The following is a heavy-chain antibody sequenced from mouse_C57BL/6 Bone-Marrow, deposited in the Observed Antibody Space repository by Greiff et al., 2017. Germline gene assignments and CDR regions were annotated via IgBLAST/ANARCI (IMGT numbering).Heavy chain of an antibody. Sequence: EVQRVESGEGLVKPGGSLKLSCAASGFTFSSYAMSWVRQTPEKRLEWVAYISSGGDYIYYADTVKGRFTISRDNARNTLYLQMSSLKSEDTAMYYCTRDYYGSSHAMDYWGQGTSVTVSS. CDR3: TRDYYGSSHAMDY. D-gene: IGHD1-1*01. CDR1: GFTFSSYA. V-gene: IGHV5-9-1*02. CDR2: ISSGGDYI. J-gene: IGHJ4*01.